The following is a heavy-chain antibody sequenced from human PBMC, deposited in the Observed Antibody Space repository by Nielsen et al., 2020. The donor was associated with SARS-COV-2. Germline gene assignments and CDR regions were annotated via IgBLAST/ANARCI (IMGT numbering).Heavy chain of an antibody. Sequence: GSLRLSSAVYGGSFSGYYWSWIRQPPGKGLEWIGEINHSGSTNYNPSLKSRVTISVDTSKNQFSLKLSSVTAADTAVYYCARGRRGLNWFDPWGQGTLVTVSS. CDR1: GGSFSGYY. CDR3: ARGRRGLNWFDP. V-gene: IGHV4-34*01. CDR2: INHSGST. J-gene: IGHJ5*02.